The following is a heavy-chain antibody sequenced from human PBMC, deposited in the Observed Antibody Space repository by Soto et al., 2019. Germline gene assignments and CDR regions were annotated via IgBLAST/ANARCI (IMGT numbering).Heavy chain of an antibody. J-gene: IGHJ4*02. V-gene: IGHV1-69*01. CDR3: ARGGSSSWRYYFDY. CDR2: IIPIFGTA. D-gene: IGHD6-13*01. Sequence: QVQLVQSGAEVKKPGSSVKVSCKASGGTFSSYAISWVRQAHGQGLEWMGGIIPIFGTANYAQKFQGRVTITADESTSTAYMELSSLRSEDTAVYYCARGGSSSWRYYFDYWGQGTLVTVSS. CDR1: GGTFSSYA.